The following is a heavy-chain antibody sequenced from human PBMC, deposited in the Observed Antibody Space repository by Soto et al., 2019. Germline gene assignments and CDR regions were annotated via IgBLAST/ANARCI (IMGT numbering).Heavy chain of an antibody. V-gene: IGHV1-69*13. CDR2: IIPIFGTA. Sequence: SVKVCCKASVGTFSCYAISSVRQAPGQGLEWMGGIIPIFGTANYAQKFQGRVTITADESTSTAYMELSSLRSEDTAVYYCASDSSDDVWGSYRYPFDYWGQGSLVTVTS. J-gene: IGHJ4*02. CDR1: VGTFSCYA. D-gene: IGHD3-16*02. CDR3: ASDSSDDVWGSYRYPFDY.